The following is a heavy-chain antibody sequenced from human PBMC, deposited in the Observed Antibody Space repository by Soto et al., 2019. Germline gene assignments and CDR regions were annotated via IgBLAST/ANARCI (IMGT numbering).Heavy chain of an antibody. CDR1: GSNFRNFS. J-gene: IGHJ4*02. D-gene: IGHD5-18*01. V-gene: IGHV3-30*18. Sequence: GSLRLSCAASGSNFRNFSMHWVRQAPGKGLELVAAISKDGNNKYYGDSVNGRITISIDNSNNTLYLQMNSRRAEDTAVYYFANSYGSPHYFDYWGQGTLGTVSS. CDR3: ANSYGSPHYFDY. CDR2: ISKDGNNK.